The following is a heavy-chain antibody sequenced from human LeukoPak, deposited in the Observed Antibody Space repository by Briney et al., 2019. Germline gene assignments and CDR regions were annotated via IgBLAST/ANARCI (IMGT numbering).Heavy chain of an antibody. CDR2: IYTGGIT. CDR3: ARERGIIVRAVYYYYYMDV. D-gene: IGHD2-15*01. V-gene: IGHV3-53*01. Sequence: GGSLRLSGAASGFTVSSNYMSWVRQAPGKGLEWVSVIYTGGITYYADSVKGRFTISRDNSKNTLYLQMNSLRAEDTAVYYCARERGIIVRAVYYYYYMDVWGKGTTVTVSS. J-gene: IGHJ6*03. CDR1: GFTVSSNY.